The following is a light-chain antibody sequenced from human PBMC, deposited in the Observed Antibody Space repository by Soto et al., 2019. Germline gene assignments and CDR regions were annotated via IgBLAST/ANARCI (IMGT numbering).Light chain of an antibody. V-gene: IGLV2-14*01. CDR2: EVT. CDR1: SSGVGAYNY. CDR3: SSYTSSSTLV. Sequence: QSVLTQPASVSGSPGQSITISCTGTSSGVGAYNYVSWYQQHPGKAPKLMIYEVTNRPSGVSNRFSGSKSGNTASLTISGLQAEDEADYYCSSYTSSSTLVFGTGTKVTVL. J-gene: IGLJ1*01.